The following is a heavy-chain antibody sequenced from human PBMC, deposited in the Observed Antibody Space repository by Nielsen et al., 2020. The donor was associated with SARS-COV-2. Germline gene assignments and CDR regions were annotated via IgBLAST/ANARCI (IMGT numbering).Heavy chain of an antibody. CDR1: GLRFTSYT. CDR3: ARDQDGGAATSNWYFDL. CDR2: ITMSGAYL. V-gene: IGHV3-21*01. J-gene: IGHJ2*01. D-gene: IGHD6-25*01. Sequence: GGSLRLSCAASGLRFTSYTMNWVRQAPGKGLEWVASITMSGAYLYYADSVRGRFTVSRDNAESSLYLQMNSLRDEDTAVYYCARDQDGGAATSNWYFDLWGRGTLVIVSS.